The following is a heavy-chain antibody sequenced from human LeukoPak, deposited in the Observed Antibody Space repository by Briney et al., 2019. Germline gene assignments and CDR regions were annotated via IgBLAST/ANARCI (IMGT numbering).Heavy chain of an antibody. D-gene: IGHD3-10*01. CDR1: GFTFSSYS. Sequence: GGSLRLSCAASGFTFSSYSMNWVRQAPGKGLEWVSYVSSSSSTIYYADSVKGRFTISRDNAKNSLYLQMNSLRAEDTAVYYCARELWFGDSAFDIWGQGTMVTVSS. CDR3: ARELWFGDSAFDI. CDR2: VSSSSSTI. V-gene: IGHV3-48*01. J-gene: IGHJ3*02.